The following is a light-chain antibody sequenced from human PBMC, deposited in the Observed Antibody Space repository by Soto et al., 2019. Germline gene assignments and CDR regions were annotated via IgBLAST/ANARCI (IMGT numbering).Light chain of an antibody. Sequence: QSVLTQPPSVSAAPGQKVTIFCSGSSSNIGTNYVSWYQHLPGTAPKLVIYDYNQRPSGIPDRFSGSKSGTSATLGITGLQSGDEADYYCGTWDSSLSSVIFGGGTKLTVL. V-gene: IGLV1-51*01. CDR2: DYN. CDR3: GTWDSSLSSVI. CDR1: SSNIGTNY. J-gene: IGLJ2*01.